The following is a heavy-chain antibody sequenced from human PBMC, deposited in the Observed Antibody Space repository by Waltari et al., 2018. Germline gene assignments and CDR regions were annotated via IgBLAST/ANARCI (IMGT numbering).Heavy chain of an antibody. CDR2: IIPILGIA. D-gene: IGHD4-17*01. V-gene: IGHV1-69*10. J-gene: IGHJ4*02. CDR3: ARRGYGGNSDFDY. Sequence: QVQLVQSGAEVKQPGSSVKVSCKASGGTFSSYAISWVRQAPGQGLEWMGVIIPILGIANYAQKFQGRVTITADKSTSTAYMELSSLRSENTAVYYCARRGYGGNSDFDYWGQGTLVTVSS. CDR1: GGTFSSYA.